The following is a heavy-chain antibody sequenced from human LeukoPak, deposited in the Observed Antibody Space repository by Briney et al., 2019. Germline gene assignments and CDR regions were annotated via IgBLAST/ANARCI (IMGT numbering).Heavy chain of an antibody. CDR2: ISGSGGST. Sequence: QPGGSLRLSCAVSGFTFSKAWMGWVRQAPGKGLEWVSAISGSGGSTYYADSVKGRFTISRDNSKNTLYLQMNSLRAEDTAVYYCAKLSYGFYCSSTSCYQTFDYWGQGTLVTVSS. CDR3: AKLSYGFYCSSTSCYQTFDY. V-gene: IGHV3-23*01. CDR1: GFTFSKAW. J-gene: IGHJ4*02. D-gene: IGHD2-2*01.